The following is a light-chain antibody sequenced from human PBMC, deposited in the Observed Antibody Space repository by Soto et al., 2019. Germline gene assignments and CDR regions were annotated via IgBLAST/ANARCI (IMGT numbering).Light chain of an antibody. CDR1: QGITGW. Sequence: DIQLTQSPSTLSASVGDRVTITRRASQGITGWLAWYQQKPGKAPKLLIFDASTLESGVPPRFTGSGSGTEFALTISSLQPDDFATYYCQQYSDYWTFGQGTKVDIK. J-gene: IGKJ1*01. V-gene: IGKV1-5*01. CDR2: DAS. CDR3: QQYSDYWT.